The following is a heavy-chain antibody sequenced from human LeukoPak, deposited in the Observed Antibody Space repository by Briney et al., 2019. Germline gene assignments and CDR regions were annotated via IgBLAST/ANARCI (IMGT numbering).Heavy chain of an antibody. CDR2: FIYGGNT. Sequence: SETLSLTCTVSGASISSRSSFWAWIRQPPGQGLEWIGSFIYGGNTYYTPSLKSRVTISVDTSKNQLSLKLNSVTVADTAVYFCARDRRDGYNYDLDYWGQGTLVTVSP. CDR1: GASISSRSSF. J-gene: IGHJ4*02. CDR3: ARDRRDGYNYDLDY. V-gene: IGHV4-39*07. D-gene: IGHD5-24*01.